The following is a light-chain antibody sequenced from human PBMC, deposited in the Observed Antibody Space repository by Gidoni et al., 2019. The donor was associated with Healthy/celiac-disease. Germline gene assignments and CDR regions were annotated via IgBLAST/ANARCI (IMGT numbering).Light chain of an antibody. CDR2: AAS. J-gene: IGKJ5*01. CDR3: QQSYSTPPIT. CDR1: QSISSY. V-gene: IGKV1-39*01. Sequence: DIQMTQSPSSLSASVGDRVTITCRASQSISSYLNWYQQKPGKAPKLLIYAASSLQSGVPSRFSGSGSGTDFTLTISSQQPEDLATYYCQQSYSTPPITFGQGTRLEIK.